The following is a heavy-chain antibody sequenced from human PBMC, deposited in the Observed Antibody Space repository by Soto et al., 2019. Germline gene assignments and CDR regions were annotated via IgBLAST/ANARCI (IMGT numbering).Heavy chain of an antibody. CDR2: IYHSGST. D-gene: IGHD2-21*02. J-gene: IGHJ3*02. CDR1: GCSISSGGYS. Sequence: TLSLTCSVSGCSISSGGYSWSWIRQPPGKGLEWIGYIYHSGSTYYNPSLKSRVTISVDRSKNQFSLKLSSVTAADTAVYYCASTYCGGDCYSRLGAFDIWGQGTMVTVSS. CDR3: ASTYCGGDCYSRLGAFDI. V-gene: IGHV4-30-2*01.